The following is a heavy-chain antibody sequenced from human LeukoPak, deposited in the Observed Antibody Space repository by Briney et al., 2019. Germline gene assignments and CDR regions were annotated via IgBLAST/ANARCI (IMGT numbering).Heavy chain of an antibody. D-gene: IGHD2-15*01. Sequence: GASVKVSCKVSGYIFTKHGISWVRQAPGQGLEWMAWISGYNGDTKYAQNFQGRVTLTTDTSTSTAYMEVRSLRSDDTAVYYCARVKGRQLLPGSYFDYWGQGTLVTVSS. CDR2: ISGYNGDT. V-gene: IGHV1-18*01. CDR3: ARVKGRQLLPGSYFDY. CDR1: GYIFTKHG. J-gene: IGHJ4*02.